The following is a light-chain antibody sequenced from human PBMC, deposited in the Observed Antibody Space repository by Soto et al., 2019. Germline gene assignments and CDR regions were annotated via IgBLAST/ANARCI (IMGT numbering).Light chain of an antibody. Sequence: QSVLTQPPSASGSPGQAATICCPGTISDVGGYNYVSWYQQHPGKAPKLMIYEVSKRPSGVPDRFSGSKSGNTASLTVSGLQAEDEADYYCSSYAGSNNFVVFGGGTKVTVL. J-gene: IGLJ2*01. CDR3: SSYAGSNNFVV. CDR1: ISDVGGYNY. V-gene: IGLV2-8*01. CDR2: EVS.